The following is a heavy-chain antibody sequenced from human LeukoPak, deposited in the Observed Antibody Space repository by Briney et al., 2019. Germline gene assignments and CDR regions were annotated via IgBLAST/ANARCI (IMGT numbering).Heavy chain of an antibody. CDR1: GFTFSSYG. D-gene: IGHD3-10*01. V-gene: IGHV3-23*01. Sequence: GGSLRLSCAASGFTFSSYGMSWVRQAPGKGLEWVSSISGSGGSTYYADSVKGRFTISRDNAKNTVFLQMSSLRAEDTALYYCARKSASGNYPLDYWGQGTLVTVSS. CDR2: ISGSGGST. J-gene: IGHJ4*02. CDR3: ARKSASGNYPLDY.